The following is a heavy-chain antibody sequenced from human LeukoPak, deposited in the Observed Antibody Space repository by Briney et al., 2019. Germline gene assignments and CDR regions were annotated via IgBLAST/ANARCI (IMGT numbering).Heavy chain of an antibody. CDR1: GFTFNTYT. Sequence: GGSLRLSCAASGFTFNTYTMNWVRQAPGKGLEWVANINQGGSQKHYVDSVKGRLTISRDNAKNLLYLQMDSLRAEDTAVYYCAGGPGFLIDCWGQGSLVTVSS. J-gene: IGHJ4*02. V-gene: IGHV3-7*01. D-gene: IGHD3-3*01. CDR3: AGGPGFLIDC. CDR2: INQGGSQK.